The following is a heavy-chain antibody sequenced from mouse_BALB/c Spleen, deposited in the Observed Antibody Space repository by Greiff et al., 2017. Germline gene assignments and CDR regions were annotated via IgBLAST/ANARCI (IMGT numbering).Heavy chain of an antibody. V-gene: IGHV6-6*02. J-gene: IGHJ2*01. CDR1: GFTFSNYW. Sequence: EVMLVESGGGLVQPGGSMKLSCVASGFTFSNYWMNWVRQSPEKGLEWVAEIRLKSNNYATHYAESVKGRFTISRDDSKSSVYLQMNNLRAEDTGIYYCTGYRYFDYWGQGTTLTVSS. D-gene: IGHD2-14*01. CDR2: IRLKSNNYAT. CDR3: TGYRYFDY.